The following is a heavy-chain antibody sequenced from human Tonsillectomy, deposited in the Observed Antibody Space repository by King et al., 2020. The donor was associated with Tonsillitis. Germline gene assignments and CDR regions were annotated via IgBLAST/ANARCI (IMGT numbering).Heavy chain of an antibody. CDR2: ISSSSSTI. J-gene: IGHJ4*02. V-gene: IGHV3-48*02. CDR1: GFTFSSYS. D-gene: IGHD3-10*01. CDR3: ARDRFMVRGVRFDY. Sequence: VQLVESGGGLVQPGGSLRLSCAASGFTFSSYSMNWVRQAPGKGLEWVSYISSSSSTIYYADSVKGRFTISRDNAKNSLYLQMNSLRDEDTVVYYCARDRFMVRGVRFDYWGQGTLVTVSS.